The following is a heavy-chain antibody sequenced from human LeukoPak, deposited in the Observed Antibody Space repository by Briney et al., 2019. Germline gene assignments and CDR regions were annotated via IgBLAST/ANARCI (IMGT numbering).Heavy chain of an antibody. CDR2: INPNSGGT. CDR1: GYTFTGYY. D-gene: IGHD3-22*01. J-gene: IGHJ4*02. CDR3: ARLYYYDSSGYYFPFDY. Sequence: ASVKVSCKASGYTFTGYYMHWVRQAPGQGLGWMGWINPNSGGTNYAQKFQGRVTMTRDTSISTAYMELSRLRSDDTAVYYCARLYYYDSSGYYFPFDYWGQGTLVTVSS. V-gene: IGHV1-2*02.